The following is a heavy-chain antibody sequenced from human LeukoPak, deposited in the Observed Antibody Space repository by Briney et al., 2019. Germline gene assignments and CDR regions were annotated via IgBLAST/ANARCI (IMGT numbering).Heavy chain of an antibody. V-gene: IGHV4-59*08. CDR1: GGSISSYY. CDR3: ARLHLVDAFDI. J-gene: IGHJ3*02. CDR2: IYYSGST. D-gene: IGHD3-16*01. Sequence: MSSETLSLTCTVSGGSISSYYWSWIRQPPGKGLEWIGYIYYSGSTNYNPSLKSRVTISVDTSKNQFSLKLSSVTAADTAVYYCARLHLVDAFDIWGQGTMVTVSS.